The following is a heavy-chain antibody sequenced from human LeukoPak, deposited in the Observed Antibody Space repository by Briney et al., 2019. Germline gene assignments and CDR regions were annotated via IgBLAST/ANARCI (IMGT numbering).Heavy chain of an antibody. CDR2: IYPDDSDT. CDR3: ARALAAAGNGYFDY. J-gene: IGHJ4*02. CDR1: GSSFSTYW. V-gene: IGHV5-51*01. D-gene: IGHD6-13*01. Sequence: GESLKISCKGSGSSFSTYWIGWVRQMPGKGLEWMGIIYPDDSDTRYSPSFQGQVTISADKSISTAYVQWSSLKASDTAMYYCARALAAAGNGYFDYWGQGTLVTVSS.